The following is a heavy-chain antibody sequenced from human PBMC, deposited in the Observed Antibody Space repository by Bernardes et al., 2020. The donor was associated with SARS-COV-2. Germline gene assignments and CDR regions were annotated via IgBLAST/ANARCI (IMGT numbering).Heavy chain of an antibody. Sequence: ASMKVSCKASGYTFTGYYMHWVRQAPGQGLEWMGWINPNSGGTNYAQKFQGWVTMTRDTSISTAYMELSRLRSDDTAVYYCARAGSYGYYYYYGMDVWGQGTTVTVSS. D-gene: IGHD5-18*01. V-gene: IGHV1-2*04. J-gene: IGHJ6*02. CDR2: INPNSGGT. CDR1: GYTFTGYY. CDR3: ARAGSYGYYYYYGMDV.